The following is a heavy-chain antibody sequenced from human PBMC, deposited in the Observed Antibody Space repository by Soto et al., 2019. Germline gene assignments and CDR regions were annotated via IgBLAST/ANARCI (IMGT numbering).Heavy chain of an antibody. CDR1: GYTFTSYG. CDR3: ARDVRSHDYGHYYYGMDV. Sequence: QVQLVQSGAEVNKPGASVKVSCKASGYTFTSYGISWVRQAPGQGLGWVGWISIYNGNTNYAQKLQGRVTMTTDTSTSTAYMELRSLRSDDTAVYYCARDVRSHDYGHYYYGMDVWGQGTTVTVSS. D-gene: IGHD4-17*01. J-gene: IGHJ6*02. CDR2: ISIYNGNT. V-gene: IGHV1-18*01.